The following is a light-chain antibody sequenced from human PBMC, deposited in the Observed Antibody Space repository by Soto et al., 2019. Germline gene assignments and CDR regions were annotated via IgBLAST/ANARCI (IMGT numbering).Light chain of an antibody. V-gene: IGLV1-40*01. Sequence: QTVLTQPPSVPGAPGQRVTISCTGSSSNIGAGYDVHWYQQLPGTAPKLLIYGNNNRPSGVPDRFSGSKSGNTASLTISGLQAEDEGHYYCCSYGRSRTFGVVFGGGTKLTVL. CDR1: SSNIGAGYD. J-gene: IGLJ3*02. CDR2: GNN. CDR3: CSYGRSRTFGVV.